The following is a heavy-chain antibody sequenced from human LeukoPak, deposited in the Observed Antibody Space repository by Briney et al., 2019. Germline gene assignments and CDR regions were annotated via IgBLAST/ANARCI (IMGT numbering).Heavy chain of an antibody. CDR2: ISSSGSTI. J-gene: IGHJ4*02. CDR3: ARADSSGWGSLVY. D-gene: IGHD6-19*01. CDR1: GFTFSSYE. Sequence: GGSLRLSCAASGFTFSSYEMNWVRQAPGKGLEWVSYISSSGSTIYYADSVKGRFTISRDNAKNSLYLQMNSLRAEDTAVYYCARADSSGWGSLVYWGQGTLVTVSS. V-gene: IGHV3-48*03.